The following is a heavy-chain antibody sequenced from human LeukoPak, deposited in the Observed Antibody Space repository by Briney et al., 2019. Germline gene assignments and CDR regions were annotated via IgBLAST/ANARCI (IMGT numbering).Heavy chain of an antibody. J-gene: IGHJ4*02. V-gene: IGHV4-61*01. D-gene: IGHD3-22*01. Sequence: SETLSLTCIVSGDSVSSGNYYLSWIRQPPGKGRDWITYMSPSGTTKYNPSLRSRVTTSVDTSRTQFSLRLSSVTAADTAVYYCARGQDDRSGTFDYWGQGTLVTVSS. CDR2: MSPSGTT. CDR1: GDSVSSGNYY. CDR3: ARGQDDRSGTFDY.